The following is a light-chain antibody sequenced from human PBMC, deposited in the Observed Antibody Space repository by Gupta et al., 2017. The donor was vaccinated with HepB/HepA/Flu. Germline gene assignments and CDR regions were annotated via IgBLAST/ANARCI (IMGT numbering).Light chain of an antibody. CDR2: DAP. V-gene: IGKV3-15*01. CDR3: LQYAEGPLT. Sequence: EIVMTHSPATLSVSSGERATLSCRASPTVNTNFPWYQQKPGRAPRLLIYDAPTSFTGIPARFSGSGSGTEFTRTMSSLQSEDSAVYSCLQYAEGPLTFGGGTKVGIK. J-gene: IGKJ4*01. CDR1: PTVNTN.